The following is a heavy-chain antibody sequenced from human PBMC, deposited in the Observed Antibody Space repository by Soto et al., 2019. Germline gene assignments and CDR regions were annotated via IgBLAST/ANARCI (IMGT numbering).Heavy chain of an antibody. D-gene: IGHD6-13*01. CDR3: ARGYIAAAARGNWFDP. V-gene: IGHV1-69*02. J-gene: IGHJ5*02. Sequence: QVQLVQSGAEVKKPGSSVKVSCKASGGTFSSYTISLVRQAPGQGLEWMGRIIPILGIANYAQKFQGRVTITADKSTSTAYMELSSLRSEDTAVYYCARGYIAAAARGNWFDPWGQGTLVTVSS. CDR1: GGTFSSYT. CDR2: IIPILGIA.